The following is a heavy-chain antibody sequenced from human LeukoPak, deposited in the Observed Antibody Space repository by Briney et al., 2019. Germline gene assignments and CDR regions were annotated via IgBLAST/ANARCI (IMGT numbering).Heavy chain of an antibody. CDR3: AKATDSSGRQSDY. J-gene: IGHJ4*02. CDR1: GFTFSSYA. Sequence: GGSLRLSCAASGFTFSSYAMHWVRQAPGKGLEWVAVISYDGSNKYYADSVKGRFTFSRDNSKNTLYLQMNSLRAEDTAVYYCAKATDSSGRQSDYWGQGTLVTVSS. V-gene: IGHV3-30*04. CDR2: ISYDGSNK. D-gene: IGHD3-22*01.